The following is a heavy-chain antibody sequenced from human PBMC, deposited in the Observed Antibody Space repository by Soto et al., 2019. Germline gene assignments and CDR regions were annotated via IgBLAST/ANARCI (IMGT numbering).Heavy chain of an antibody. CDR2: IKSKTDGGTT. D-gene: IGHD3-22*01. Sequence: TGGSLRLSCAASGFTFSNAWMNWVRQAPGKGLEWVGRIKSKTDGGTTDYAAPVKGRFTISRDDSKNTLYLQMNSLKTEDTAVYYCTTDQTTYITMIVRYYYGMDVWGQGTTVTVSS. V-gene: IGHV3-15*07. CDR1: GFTFSNAW. CDR3: TTDQTTYITMIVRYYYGMDV. J-gene: IGHJ6*02.